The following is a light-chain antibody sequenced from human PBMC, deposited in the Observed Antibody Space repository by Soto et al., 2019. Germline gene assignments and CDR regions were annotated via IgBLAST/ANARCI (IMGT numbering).Light chain of an antibody. Sequence: EIVMTQSPATLSLSPGERATLSCWASQSVGTYLAWYQQKPGQAPRLLIYDSSKRAADIPARFSGSGSGTDFTLTISRLETEDFEVYYFQHRSLRPPAFGGGTKVEIK. CDR1: QSVGTY. CDR2: DSS. CDR3: QHRSLRPPA. J-gene: IGKJ4*01. V-gene: IGKV3-11*01.